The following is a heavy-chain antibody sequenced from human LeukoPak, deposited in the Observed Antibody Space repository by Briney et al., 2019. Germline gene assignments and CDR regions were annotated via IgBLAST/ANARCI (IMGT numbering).Heavy chain of an antibody. Sequence: GGSLRLSCAASGFTFSNAWMSWVRQAPGKGLEWVGRIKSKTDGGTTDYAAPVKGRFTISRDDSKNTLYLQMNSLKTEDTAVYYCTTAGSSNYYYYGMDAWGQGTTVTVSS. V-gene: IGHV3-15*01. CDR1: GFTFSNAW. D-gene: IGHD6-6*01. J-gene: IGHJ6*02. CDR3: TTAGSSNYYYYGMDA. CDR2: IKSKTDGGTT.